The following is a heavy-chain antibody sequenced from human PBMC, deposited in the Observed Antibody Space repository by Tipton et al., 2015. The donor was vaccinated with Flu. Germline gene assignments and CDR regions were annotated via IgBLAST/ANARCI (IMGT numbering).Heavy chain of an antibody. CDR2: ISHTGNT. CDR1: GYSITSGFF. D-gene: IGHD3-16*01. CDR3: ARVAPRDNDDYDRL. Sequence: TLSLTCAVSGYSITSGFFWGWIRLPPGKGLEWIATISHTGNTFYYPSLKSRATISIDSSKNQFSLRLSSVTAADTAVYYCARVAPRDNDDYDRLWGQGTLVTVSS. J-gene: IGHJ4*02. V-gene: IGHV4-38-2*01.